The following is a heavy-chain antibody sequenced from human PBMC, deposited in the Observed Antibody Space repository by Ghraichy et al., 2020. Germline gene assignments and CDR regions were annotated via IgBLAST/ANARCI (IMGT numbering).Heavy chain of an antibody. CDR2: ISSSSSYI. V-gene: IGHV3-21*01. Sequence: GGSLRLSCAASGFTFSSYSMNWVRQAPGKGLEWVSSISSSSSYIYYADSVKGRFTISRDNAKNSLYLQMNSLRAEDTAVYYCARDDRLEQQLVTVAFDIWGQGTMVTVSS. D-gene: IGHD6-13*01. CDR1: GFTFSSYS. J-gene: IGHJ3*02. CDR3: ARDDRLEQQLVTVAFDI.